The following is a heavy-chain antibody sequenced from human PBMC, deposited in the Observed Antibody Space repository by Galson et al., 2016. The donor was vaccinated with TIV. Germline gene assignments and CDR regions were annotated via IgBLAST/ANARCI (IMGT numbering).Heavy chain of an antibody. CDR3: ARHLSAADYFGMDV. V-gene: IGHV3-66*04. D-gene: IGHD2-15*01. J-gene: IGHJ6*02. CDR2: IYSTGIT. CDR1: GFDVSRHY. Sequence: SLRLSCAASGFDVSRHYMSWVRQAPGKGLEWVSFIYSTGITKYADSVKGRFTISRDSSENTVFLQMNSLRAEDTAVYYCARHLSAADYFGMDVWGQGTTVTVSS.